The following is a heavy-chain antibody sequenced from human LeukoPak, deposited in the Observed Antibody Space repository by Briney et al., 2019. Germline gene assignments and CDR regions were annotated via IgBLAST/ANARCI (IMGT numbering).Heavy chain of an antibody. D-gene: IGHD4-23*01. V-gene: IGHV3-53*01. CDR2: IYSGGST. J-gene: IGHJ4*02. Sequence: GGSLRLSCAASGFTISSNYMSWVRQAPGKGLEWVSVIYSGGSTYYADSVKGRFTISRDNSKNTLYLQMSSLRAEDTAVYYCARVGGGNSAYFDYWGQGTLVTVSS. CDR3: ARVGGGNSAYFDY. CDR1: GFTISSNY.